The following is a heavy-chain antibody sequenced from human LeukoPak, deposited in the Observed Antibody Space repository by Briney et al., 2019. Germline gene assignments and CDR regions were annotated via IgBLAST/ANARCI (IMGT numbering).Heavy chain of an antibody. CDR1: GFTVSSKY. D-gene: IGHD3-10*01. CDR3: AKADLWFGES. CDR2: IYSGGST. V-gene: IGHV3-53*01. J-gene: IGHJ6*02. Sequence: PGGSLRLSCAASGFTVSSKYMSWVRQAPGKGLEWVSVIYSGGSTYYADTVKGRFTISRDNSKNTLYLQMNSLRAEDTAVYYCAKADLWFGESWGQGTTVTVSS.